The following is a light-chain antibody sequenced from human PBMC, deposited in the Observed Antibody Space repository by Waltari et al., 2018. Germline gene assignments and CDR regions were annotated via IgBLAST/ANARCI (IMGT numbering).Light chain of an antibody. V-gene: IGLV2-11*01. CDR1: SSDVGGYNY. J-gene: IGLJ3*02. CDR2: DVS. CDR3: CSYAGSYSPWV. Sequence: QSALTQPRSVSGSPGQSVIISCTGTSSDVGGYNYVSWYQQHPGKAPKLMIYDVSNRPSGVPDRFSGSKSGNTASLTISGLQTEDEADYYCCSYAGSYSPWVFGGGTKLTVL.